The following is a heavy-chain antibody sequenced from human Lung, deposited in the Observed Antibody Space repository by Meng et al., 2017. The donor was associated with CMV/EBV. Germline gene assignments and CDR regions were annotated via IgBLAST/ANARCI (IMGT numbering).Heavy chain of an antibody. Sequence: LSCTVSGGSISSYYWSWIRQPPGKGLEGIGYIYYSGSTNYIPSLKSRVSISVDTTKNQFSLKLSSVTAADTAVYCCAGGGYYDFWSGYSYYYYSGIDVWGQGXTVTVSS. CDR3: AGGGYYDFWSGYSYYYYSGIDV. D-gene: IGHD3-3*01. V-gene: IGHV4-59*01. J-gene: IGHJ6*02. CDR1: GGSISSYY. CDR2: IYYSGST.